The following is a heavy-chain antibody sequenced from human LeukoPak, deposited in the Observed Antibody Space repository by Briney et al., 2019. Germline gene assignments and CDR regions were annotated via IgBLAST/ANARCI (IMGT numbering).Heavy chain of an antibody. CDR3: ARVVDTHFDY. J-gene: IGHJ4*02. CDR2: MNIDGSST. D-gene: IGHD2-15*01. CDR1: GFTFRIYW. V-gene: IGHV3-74*01. Sequence: GGSLRLSCAAAGFTFRIYWMHWVRQAPGKGLVWVSRMNIDGSSTSYADSVKGRFTISRDNAKSRLYLQINRLRAEDTAVYYCARVVDTHFDYWGQGNLVSVSS.